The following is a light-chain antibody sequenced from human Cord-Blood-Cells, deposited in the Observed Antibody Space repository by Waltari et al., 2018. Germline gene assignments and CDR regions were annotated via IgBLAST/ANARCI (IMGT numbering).Light chain of an antibody. CDR3: SSYTSSSTWV. Sequence: QSAMTQPASVSGSPGQSITLSCTATSSDVGGYNYFSWYQQHPGKAPKLMIYDVSNRPSGVSNRFSGSKSGNTASLTISGLQAEDEADYYCSSYTSSSTWVFGGGTKLTVL. J-gene: IGLJ3*02. CDR2: DVS. CDR1: SSDVGGYNY. V-gene: IGLV2-14*01.